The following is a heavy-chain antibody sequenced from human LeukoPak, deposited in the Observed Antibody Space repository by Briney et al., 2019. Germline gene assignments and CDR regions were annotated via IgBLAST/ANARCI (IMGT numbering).Heavy chain of an antibody. CDR2: IYPGDSDT. D-gene: IGHD3-22*01. Sequence: GESLKISCKGSGYSFTSYWIGWVRQMPGKGLEWTGIIYPGDSDTRYSPSFQGQVTISADKSISTAYLQWSSLKASDTAMYYCARANEDYYDSSGYYDNFDYWGQGTLVTVSS. V-gene: IGHV5-51*01. CDR1: GYSFTSYW. J-gene: IGHJ4*02. CDR3: ARANEDYYDSSGYYDNFDY.